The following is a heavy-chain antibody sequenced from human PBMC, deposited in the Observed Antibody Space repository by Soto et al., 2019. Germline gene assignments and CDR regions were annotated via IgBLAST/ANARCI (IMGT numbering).Heavy chain of an antibody. J-gene: IGHJ4*02. CDR2: NYNSAST. CDR3: ARDEPYSSGWYDY. D-gene: IGHD6-19*01. V-gene: IGHV4-59*01. Sequence: QVQLQESGSGLVKPSETLSLTCTVSGGSINSYYWTWIRQPPGKGLEWIGYNYNSASTNYNPSLKSRVTISLDTSKNQFSLQLTSVTAADTAVYYCARDEPYSSGWYDYWGQGILVTVSS. CDR1: GGSINSYY.